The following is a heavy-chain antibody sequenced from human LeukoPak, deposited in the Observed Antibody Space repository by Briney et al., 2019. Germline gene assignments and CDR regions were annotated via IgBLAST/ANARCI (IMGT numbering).Heavy chain of an antibody. J-gene: IGHJ4*02. CDR3: ARDPESGYGDYVGY. Sequence: GGSLRLSCAASGFTVSSNYMSWVRQAPGKGLEWVSVIYSGGSTYYADSVKGRFTISRDNSKNMLYLQMNSLRAEDTAVYYCARDPESGYGDYVGYWGQGTLATVSS. CDR1: GFTVSSNY. V-gene: IGHV3-66*01. CDR2: IYSGGST. D-gene: IGHD4-17*01.